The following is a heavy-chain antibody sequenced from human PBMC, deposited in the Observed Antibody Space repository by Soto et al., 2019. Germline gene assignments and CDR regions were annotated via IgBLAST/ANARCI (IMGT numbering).Heavy chain of an antibody. Sequence: ASVKVSCQASGYTFTSYAMHWVRQAPGQRLEWMGWINAGNGNTKYSQKFQGRVTITRDTSASTAYMELSSLRSEDTAVYYCARLREYYDSSGYSYWGQVTLFTVSS. CDR3: ARLREYYDSSGYSY. CDR2: INAGNGNT. CDR1: GYTFTSYA. D-gene: IGHD3-22*01. V-gene: IGHV1-3*01. J-gene: IGHJ4*02.